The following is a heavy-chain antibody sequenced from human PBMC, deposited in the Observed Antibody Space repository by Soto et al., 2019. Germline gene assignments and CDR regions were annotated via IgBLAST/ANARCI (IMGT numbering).Heavy chain of an antibody. V-gene: IGHV3-30*02. CDR1: GFNFRGYV. D-gene: IGHD3-22*01. Sequence: GGSLRLSCAASGFNFRGYVMHWVRQAPGKGLEWVAITRHDGSNTYYADSVRGRFTISRDNSKNTLYLQMNSLRDEDTAVYYCARDRLNYYDSSGYYYETSAPDAFDIWGQGTVVTVSS. CDR2: TRHDGSNT. CDR3: ARDRLNYYDSSGYYYETSAPDAFDI. J-gene: IGHJ3*02.